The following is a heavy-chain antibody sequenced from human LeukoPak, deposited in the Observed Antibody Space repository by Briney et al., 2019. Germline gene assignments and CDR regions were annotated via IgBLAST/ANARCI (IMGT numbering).Heavy chain of an antibody. D-gene: IGHD6-13*01. V-gene: IGHV1-69*13. CDR1: GGTFSSYA. CDR2: IIPIFGTA. J-gene: IGHJ4*02. CDR3: ARTYSSSWYFDY. Sequence: SVKVSCTASGGTFSSYAISWVRQAPGRGLEWMGGIIPIFGTANYAQKFQGRVTITADESTSTAYMELSSLRSEDTAVYYCARTYSSSWYFDYWGQGTLVTVSS.